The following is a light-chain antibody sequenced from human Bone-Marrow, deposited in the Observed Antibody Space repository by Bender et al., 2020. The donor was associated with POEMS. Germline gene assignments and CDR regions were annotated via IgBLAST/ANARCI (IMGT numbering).Light chain of an antibody. CDR2: DVS. Sequence: QSALTQPASVSGSPGQSITLYCTGTTSDIGGYNFVSWYQQHPGKAPTLLIYDVSNRPSGVSDRFSGSKSGNTASLTISGLQAEDEADYYCTSYKRNSAVLFGGGTKLTVL. J-gene: IGLJ2*01. CDR1: TSDIGGYNF. CDR3: TSYKRNSAVL. V-gene: IGLV2-14*03.